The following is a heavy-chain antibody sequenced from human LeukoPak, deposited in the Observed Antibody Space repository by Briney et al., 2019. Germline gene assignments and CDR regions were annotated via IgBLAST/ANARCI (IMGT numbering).Heavy chain of an antibody. D-gene: IGHD3-22*01. CDR2: ISSSGSTI. CDR1: GFTFSNYY. Sequence: PGGSLRLSCAASGFTFSNYYMSWIRQAPGKGLEWVSYISSSGSTIYSADSVEGRFTISRDNAKNSLYLQMNSLRAEDTAVYYCASGYYYDSSGYSGFDYWGQGTLVTVSS. CDR3: ASGYYYDSSGYSGFDY. V-gene: IGHV3-11*01. J-gene: IGHJ4*02.